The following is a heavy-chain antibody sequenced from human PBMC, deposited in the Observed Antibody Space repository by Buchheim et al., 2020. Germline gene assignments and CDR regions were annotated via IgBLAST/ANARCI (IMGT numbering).Heavy chain of an antibody. CDR3: ATYKYSSSSDYYYGMDV. V-gene: IGHV3-23*01. CDR2: ISGDGANT. J-gene: IGHJ6*02. CDR1: GFTFSSYA. Sequence: EVQVLKSGGGLVQPGGSLRLSCAASGFTFSSYAMSWVRQTPGKGLEWVSGISGDGANTYYADSVKGRFTTSRDNSKNTVYLQMHSLRAEDTALYYCATYKYSSSSDYYYGMDVWGQGTT. D-gene: IGHD6-6*01.